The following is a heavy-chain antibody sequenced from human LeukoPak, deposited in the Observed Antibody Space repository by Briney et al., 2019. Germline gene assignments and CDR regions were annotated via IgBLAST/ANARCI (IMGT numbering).Heavy chain of an antibody. CDR3: ARWDDSAWAFGN. V-gene: IGHV4-59*08. Sequence: SETLSLTCIVSGGSISTYSWNWIRQSPGKGLEWVGYISHSGTTSYDSYFRSRVTIPVDTSKNQLSLKLTSVTAADTAVYYCARWDDSAWAFGNWGPGTLVTVSS. J-gene: IGHJ4*02. CDR2: ISHSGTT. D-gene: IGHD6-19*01. CDR1: GGSISTYS.